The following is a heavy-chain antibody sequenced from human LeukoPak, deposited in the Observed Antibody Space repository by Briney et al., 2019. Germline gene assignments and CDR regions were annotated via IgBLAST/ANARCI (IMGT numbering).Heavy chain of an antibody. CDR3: ARDSYCTNGVCYAQFDY. CDR1: GFTFSSYW. D-gene: IGHD2-8*01. J-gene: IGHJ4*02. V-gene: IGHV3-74*01. Sequence: GGSLRLSCAASGFTFSSYWMHWVRQAPGKGLVWVSRINTDGSSTSYADSVKGRFTISRDNAKNTLYLQMNSLRAEDTAVYYCARDSYCTNGVCYAQFDYWGQGTLVTVSS. CDR2: INTDGSST.